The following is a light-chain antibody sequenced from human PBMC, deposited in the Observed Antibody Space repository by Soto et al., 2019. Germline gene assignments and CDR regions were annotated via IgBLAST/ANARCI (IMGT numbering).Light chain of an antibody. CDR1: QSISSW. V-gene: IGKV1-5*01. J-gene: IGKJ1*01. CDR3: QQYNNNWRS. Sequence: DIQMTQSPSSLSASVGDRVTITCRASQSISSWLAWYQQKPGKAPKLLIYDASSLESGVSSRFSGXRSGTEFTLHLSRLQPDDFATYYCQQYNNNWRSFGQGTKVDIK. CDR2: DAS.